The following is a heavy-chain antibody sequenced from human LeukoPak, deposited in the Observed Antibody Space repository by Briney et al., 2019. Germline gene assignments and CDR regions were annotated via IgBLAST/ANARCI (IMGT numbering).Heavy chain of an antibody. V-gene: IGHV4-39*02. Sequence: SETLSLTCTVSGGSISSSSYYWGWIRQPPGKGLEWIGSIYYSGSTYYNPSLKSRVTISVDTSKNQFSLKLSSVTAADTAVYYCARELGEMATISPGYDYWGQGTLVTVSS. CDR3: ARELGEMATISPGYDY. D-gene: IGHD5-24*01. J-gene: IGHJ4*02. CDR2: IYYSGST. CDR1: GGSISSSSYY.